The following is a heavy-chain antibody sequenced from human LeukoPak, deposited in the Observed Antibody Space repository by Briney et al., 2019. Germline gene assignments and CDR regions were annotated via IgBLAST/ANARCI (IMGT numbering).Heavy chain of an antibody. CDR1: GGSISPYY. CDR3: ARHKSIAAAGVDY. J-gene: IGHJ4*02. D-gene: IGHD6-13*01. V-gene: IGHV4-59*08. CDR2: IYYSGST. Sequence: PSETLSLTCTVSGGSISPYYWSWIRQPPGKGLEWIGYIYYSGSTNYNPSLKSRVTISVDTSKNQFSLKLSSVTAADTAVYYCARHKSIAAAGVDYWGQGTLVTVSS.